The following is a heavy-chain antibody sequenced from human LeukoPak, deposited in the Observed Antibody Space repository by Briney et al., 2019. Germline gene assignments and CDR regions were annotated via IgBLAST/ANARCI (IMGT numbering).Heavy chain of an antibody. J-gene: IGHJ6*02. CDR2: ISWNSGSI. Sequence: GRSLRLSCAASGFTFDDYAMHWVRQAPGKGLEWVSGISWNSGSIGYADSVKGRFTISRDNAKNSLYLQMNSLRAEDTALYYCARDLEEYYDFWSGPGRYYYGMDVWGQGTTVTVSS. D-gene: IGHD3-3*01. V-gene: IGHV3-9*01. CDR3: ARDLEEYYDFWSGPGRYYYGMDV. CDR1: GFTFDDYA.